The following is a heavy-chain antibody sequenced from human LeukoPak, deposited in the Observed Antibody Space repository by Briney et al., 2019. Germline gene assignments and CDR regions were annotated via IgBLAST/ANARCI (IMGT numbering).Heavy chain of an antibody. CDR1: GYTFTSYG. V-gene: IGHV1-18*01. CDR3: ARGLGPSGWFPGEAFDI. CDR2: ISAYNGNT. D-gene: IGHD6-19*01. Sequence: ASVKVSCKASGYTFTSYGISWVRQAPGQGLEWMGWISAYNGNTNYAQKLQGRVTMTTDTSTSTAYMELRSLRSDDTAVYYCARGLGPSGWFPGEAFDIWGQGTMVTVSS. J-gene: IGHJ3*02.